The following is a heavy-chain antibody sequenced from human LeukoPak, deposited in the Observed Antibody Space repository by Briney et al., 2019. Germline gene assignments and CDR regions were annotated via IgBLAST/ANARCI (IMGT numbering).Heavy chain of an antibody. CDR1: GDSVSSNSAA. J-gene: IGHJ6*02. CDR2: TYYRSKWYN. V-gene: IGHV6-1*01. CDR3: ARDIAAAPTYYYYYGMDV. Sequence: SQTLSLTCAISGDSVSSNSAAWNWIRQSPSRGLEWLGRTYYRSKWYNDYAVSVKSRITINPDTSKNQFSLQLNSVTPDDTAVYYCARDIAAAPTYYYYYGMDVWGQGTTVTVSS. D-gene: IGHD6-13*01.